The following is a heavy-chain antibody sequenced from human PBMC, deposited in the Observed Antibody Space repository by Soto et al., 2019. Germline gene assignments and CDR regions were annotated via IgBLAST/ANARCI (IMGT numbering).Heavy chain of an antibody. D-gene: IGHD5-12*01. CDR2: ISSSSSTI. CDR3: AKESRPGSGYDQGFDY. CDR1: GFTFSSYS. V-gene: IGHV3-48*01. Sequence: GGSLRLSCAASGFTFSSYSMNWVRQAPGKGLEWVSYISSSSSTIYYADSVKGRFTISRDNAKNSLYLQMNSLRAEDTAVYYCAKESRPGSGYDQGFDYWGQGTLVTVSS. J-gene: IGHJ4*02.